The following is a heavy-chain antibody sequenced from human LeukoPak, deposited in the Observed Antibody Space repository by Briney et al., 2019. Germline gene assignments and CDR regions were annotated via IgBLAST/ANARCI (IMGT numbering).Heavy chain of an antibody. CDR2: IKSKTDGGTT. D-gene: IGHD6-19*01. V-gene: IGHV3-15*01. Sequence: GGSLRLSCAASGFTFSNAWMSWVRQAPGKGLEWVGRIKSKTDGGTTDYAAPVKGRFTISRDDSKNTLYLQMNSLKTEDTAVYYCTTVPAVAGSNYYYYMDVWGKGTTVTVSS. CDR1: GFTFSNAW. J-gene: IGHJ6*03. CDR3: TTVPAVAGSNYYYYMDV.